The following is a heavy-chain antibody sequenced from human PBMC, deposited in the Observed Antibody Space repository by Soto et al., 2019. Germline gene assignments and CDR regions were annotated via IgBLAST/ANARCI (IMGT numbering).Heavy chain of an antibody. Sequence: SETLSLTCTVSGGFISSSGHYWGWVRQPPGKGLEWIGTIHYSGDAYYNPSLKSRVSISVDTSKSQFSLKLNSVTAADTAMYYCARLKTIGAAASKGWFAPCGQGTLVTVSS. CDR2: IHYSGDA. J-gene: IGHJ5*02. CDR3: ARLKTIGAAASKGWFAP. D-gene: IGHD6-13*01. V-gene: IGHV4-39*01. CDR1: GGFISSSGHY.